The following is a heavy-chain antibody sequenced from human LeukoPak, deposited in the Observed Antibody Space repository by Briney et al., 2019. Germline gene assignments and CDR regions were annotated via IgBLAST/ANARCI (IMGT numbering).Heavy chain of an antibody. D-gene: IGHD1-20*01. CDR3: ATAKGANNWNAGDY. V-gene: IGHV1-2*02. CDR2: INPYSGDT. CDR1: GYTFTDYY. Sequence: GASVKVSCKASGYTFTDYYLHWVRQAPGQGLDWMGWINPYSGDTNYAQKFQDRVTMTRDTSISTAYMELFRLRSDDMAVYYCATAKGANNWNAGDYWGQGTLVTVSS. J-gene: IGHJ4*02.